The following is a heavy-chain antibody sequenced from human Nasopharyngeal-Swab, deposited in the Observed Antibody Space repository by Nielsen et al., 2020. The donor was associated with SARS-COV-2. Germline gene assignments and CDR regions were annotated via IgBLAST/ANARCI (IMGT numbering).Heavy chain of an antibody. CDR1: GLTFSDYY. Sequence: GGSLRLSCVASGLTFSDYYMSWISQAPGKGLEWVSYMSNSGSTIYYADSVKGRFTIYRDNAKNTLYLQMNSLRAEDTAVYYCARDYGELFSFSRFDIWGQVTMVTVSS. J-gene: IGHJ3*02. CDR2: MSNSGSTI. D-gene: IGHD1-26*01. CDR3: ARDYGELFSFSRFDI. V-gene: IGHV3-11*04.